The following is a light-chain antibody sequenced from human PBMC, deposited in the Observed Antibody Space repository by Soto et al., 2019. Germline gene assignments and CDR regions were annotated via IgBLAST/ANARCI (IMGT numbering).Light chain of an antibody. J-gene: IGLJ3*02. CDR2: EVH. V-gene: IGLV2-23*02. CDR1: YNL. Sequence: QSALTQPASVSGSPGQSITISCSGTYNLVSWYQQHPGKAPNLMIFEVHKRPSGVSYRFSGSKSGNTASLTISALQADDEADYFCCSYVTSRRVFGGGTKLTVL. CDR3: CSYVTSRRV.